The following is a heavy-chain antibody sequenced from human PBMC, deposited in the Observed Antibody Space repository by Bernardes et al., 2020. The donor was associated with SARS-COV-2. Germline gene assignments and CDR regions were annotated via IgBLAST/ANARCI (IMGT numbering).Heavy chain of an antibody. J-gene: IGHJ4*02. D-gene: IGHD3-22*01. CDR3: ARHGVGVGGYYDTSGYYSS. Sequence: SETLSLTCTVSGGSISSRYSYWVWLPPRKGLELNCIIRHSYSSSHYSNPSLKIRLTISVSTSKNQFALKLSSVTAADTAVYYCARHGVGVGGYYDTSGYYSSWGQGTLV. CDR1: GGSISSRYSY. CDR2: HSYSSSH. V-gene: IGHV4-39*01.